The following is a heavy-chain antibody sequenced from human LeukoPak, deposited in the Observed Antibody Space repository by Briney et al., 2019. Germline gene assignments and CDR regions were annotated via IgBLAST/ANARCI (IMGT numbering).Heavy chain of an antibody. CDR1: GFIFSSYA. V-gene: IGHV3-30*03. D-gene: IGHD6-6*01. Sequence: TGGSLRLSCAASGFIFSSYAMHWVRQAPGKGLEWVAVISYDGSSNYYSDSVTGRVTISRDNSKNTLYLQMNSLRAEDTAVYYCARDKYSSSSYYFDYWGQGTLVTVSS. CDR3: ARDKYSSSSYYFDY. J-gene: IGHJ4*02. CDR2: ISYDGSSN.